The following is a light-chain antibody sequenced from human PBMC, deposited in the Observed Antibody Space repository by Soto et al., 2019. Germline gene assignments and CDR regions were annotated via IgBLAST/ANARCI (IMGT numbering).Light chain of an antibody. CDR3: QQYGSSSYT. V-gene: IGKV3-20*01. CDR1: QSISSSY. CDR2: GAS. Sequence: EIVLTQSPGTLSLSPGERATLSCRASQSISSSYLTWYQHKPGQAPRLLIYGASSRATGIPDRFSGSGSGTDFILTISRLEPEEFAVYYCQQYGSSSYTFVQGTQLEIK. J-gene: IGKJ2*01.